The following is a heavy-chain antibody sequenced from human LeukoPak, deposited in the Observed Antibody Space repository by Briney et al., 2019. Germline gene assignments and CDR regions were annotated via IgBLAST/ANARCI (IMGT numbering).Heavy chain of an antibody. V-gene: IGHV4-34*01. D-gene: IGHD5-18*01. Sequence: SETLSLPCAVYGGSFSGYYWSWIRQPPGKGLEWIGEINHSGSTNYNPSLKSRVTISVDTSKNQFSLKLSSVTAADTAVYYCARGVDTAMVGWFDPWGQGTLVTVSS. CDR3: ARGVDTAMVGWFDP. J-gene: IGHJ5*02. CDR1: GGSFSGYY. CDR2: INHSGST.